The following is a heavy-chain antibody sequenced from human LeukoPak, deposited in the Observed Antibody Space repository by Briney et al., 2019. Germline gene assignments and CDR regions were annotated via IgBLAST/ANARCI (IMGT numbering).Heavy chain of an antibody. Sequence: ASVKVSCKASGYTFTAYYMHWVRQAPGQGPEWMGWMNPNSGNTGYSQKLQGRIIMTRNSSISTAYMELSSLRSEDTAVYYCARKFLGSRGYYFDYWGQGTLVTVSS. V-gene: IGHV1-8*02. CDR3: ARKFLGSRGYYFDY. D-gene: IGHD3-10*01. J-gene: IGHJ4*02. CDR2: MNPNSGNT. CDR1: GYTFTAYY.